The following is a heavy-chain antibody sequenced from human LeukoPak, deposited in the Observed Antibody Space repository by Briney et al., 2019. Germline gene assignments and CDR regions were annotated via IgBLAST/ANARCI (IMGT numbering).Heavy chain of an antibody. CDR1: GYTFTSYG. D-gene: IGHD3-22*01. J-gene: IGHJ4*02. CDR2: ISAYNGNT. Sequence: ASVKVSCKASGYTFTSYGISWVRQAPGQGLEWMGWISAYNGNTNYAQKLQGRVTMTTDTSTSTAYMELRSLRSDDTAVYYCGRGFPPRRDYDSRGYYSYYFDYWGQGTLVTVSS. CDR3: GRGFPPRRDYDSRGYYSYYFDY. V-gene: IGHV1-18*01.